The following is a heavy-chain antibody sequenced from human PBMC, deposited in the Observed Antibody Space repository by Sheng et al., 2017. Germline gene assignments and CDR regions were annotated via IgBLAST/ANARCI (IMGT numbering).Heavy chain of an antibody. Sequence: EVQLVESGGGLVKPGGSLRLSCAASGFTFSSYSMNWVRQAPGKGLEWVSSISSSSSYIYYADSVKGRFTISRDNAKNSLYLQMNSLRAEDTAVYYCARDSLLPAAGTDYYYGMDVWDQGP. V-gene: IGHV3-21*01. CDR1: GFTFSSYS. D-gene: IGHD6-13*01. CDR3: ARDSLLPAAGTDYYYGMDV. CDR2: ISSSSSYI. J-gene: IGHJ6*02.